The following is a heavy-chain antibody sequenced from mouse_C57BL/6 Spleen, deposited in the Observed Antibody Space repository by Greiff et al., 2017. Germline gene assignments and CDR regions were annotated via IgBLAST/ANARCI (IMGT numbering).Heavy chain of an antibody. V-gene: IGHV1-18*01. D-gene: IGHD1-1*01. CDR1: GYTFTDYN. Sequence: VQLQQSGPELVKPGASVKIPCKASGYTFTDYNMDWVKQSHGKSLEWIGDINPNNGGTIYNQKFKGKATLTVDKSSSTAYMELRGLTSEDTAVYDCARSEDGSPLFAYWGQGTLVTVSA. J-gene: IGHJ3*01. CDR3: ARSEDGSPLFAY. CDR2: INPNNGGT.